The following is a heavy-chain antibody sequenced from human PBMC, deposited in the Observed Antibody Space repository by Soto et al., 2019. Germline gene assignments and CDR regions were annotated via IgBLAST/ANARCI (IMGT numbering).Heavy chain of an antibody. J-gene: IGHJ4*02. V-gene: IGHV3-23*01. Sequence: GGSLRLSCAASGFTFSTYAMSWVRQAPGKGLEWVSAISGSPSSTYYADSVKGRFTISRDNSKKTLFLQMNSLRAEDTAIYYCAKDGYDSSGDLYHFHYWGQGIPVTLSS. CDR1: GFTFSTYA. CDR3: AKDGYDSSGDLYHFHY. D-gene: IGHD3-22*01. CDR2: ISGSPSST.